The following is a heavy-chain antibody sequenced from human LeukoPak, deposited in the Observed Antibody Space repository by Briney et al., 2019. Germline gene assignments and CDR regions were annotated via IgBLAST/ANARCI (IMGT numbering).Heavy chain of an antibody. J-gene: IGHJ6*02. V-gene: IGHV4-39*01. CDR1: GDSISSSSYY. D-gene: IGHD2-8*01. CDR2: IYHSGST. Sequence: SQTLSLTCTVSGDSISSSSYYWGWIRQPPGKGLEWFGIIYHSGSTYYNPSLKSRVTISVDTSKNQFSLKLSSVTAAGTAVYYCARSLLNYYYYGMPVWGQGTTVTVSS. CDR3: ARSLLNYYYYGMPV.